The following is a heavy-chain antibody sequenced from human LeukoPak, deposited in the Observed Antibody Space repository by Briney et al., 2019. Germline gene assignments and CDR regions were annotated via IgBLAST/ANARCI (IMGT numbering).Heavy chain of an antibody. J-gene: IGHJ4*02. CDR3: AAYYYDSSGYFG. CDR2: ISYSGNT. CDR1: GGSISSSGYS. Sequence: SETLSLTCTVSGGSISSSGYSWGWSRQPPGKGLEWIGGISYSGNTYYNPSLKSRVTISVDTSKNQFSLQLSTVTAADTAVYYSAAYYYDSSGYFGWGQGTLVTVSS. V-gene: IGHV4-39*01. D-gene: IGHD3-22*01.